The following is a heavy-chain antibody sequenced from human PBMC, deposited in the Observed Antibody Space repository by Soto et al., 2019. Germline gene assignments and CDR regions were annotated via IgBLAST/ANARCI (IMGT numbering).Heavy chain of an antibody. CDR3: AREGDIDEFDY. D-gene: IGHD2-15*01. J-gene: IGHJ4*02. CDR1: GYIFSSYA. CDR2: INPGNDNT. V-gene: IGHV1-3*01. Sequence: ASVKVSCKASGYIFSSYAIHWVRQSPGQRLEWMGWINPGNDNTKYSQKFQGGVTMTSDTSASTAYMEVSSLRSEDTAVYYCAREGDIDEFDYWGQGTLVTVSS.